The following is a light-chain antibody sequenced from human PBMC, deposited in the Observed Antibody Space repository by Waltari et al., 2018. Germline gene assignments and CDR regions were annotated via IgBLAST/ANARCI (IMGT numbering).Light chain of an antibody. V-gene: IGLV4-69*01. CDR1: SGHSSNV. J-gene: IGLJ3*02. CDR2: VNNDGSH. Sequence: QLVLTQSPSVSASLGASVKLTCTLSSGHSSNVIAWHQQQPGKGPRYLMNVNNDGSHSKGDEIPDRLSGSSSGAERYLTIASLQSDDEADYYCQTGGHGTWVFGGGTKLTVL. CDR3: QTGGHGTWV.